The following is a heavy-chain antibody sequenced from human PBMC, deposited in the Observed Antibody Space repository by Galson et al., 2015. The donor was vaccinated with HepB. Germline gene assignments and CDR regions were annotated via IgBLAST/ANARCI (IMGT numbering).Heavy chain of an antibody. Sequence: SVKVSCKASGYTFTSYGISWVRQAPGQGLEWMGWISAYNGNTNYAQKLQGRVTMTTDTSTSTAYMELRSLRSDDTAAYYCARDEPPLAAWYYYDSSGYPLDYWGQGTLVTVSS. J-gene: IGHJ4*02. CDR3: ARDEPPLAAWYYYDSSGYPLDY. D-gene: IGHD3-22*01. CDR1: GYTFTSYG. CDR2: ISAYNGNT. V-gene: IGHV1-18*04.